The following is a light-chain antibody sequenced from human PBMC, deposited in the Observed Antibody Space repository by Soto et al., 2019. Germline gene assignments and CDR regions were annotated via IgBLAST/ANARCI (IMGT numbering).Light chain of an antibody. J-gene: IGLJ3*02. CDR1: TPNIGSNS. CDR3: ATWDSSLKIGV. V-gene: IGLV1-51*01. CDR2: DTN. Sequence: QSVLTQPPSVSAAPGQRVTISYSGTTPNIGSNSVSWYLQVPGTVPKLLIYDTNKRPSGIPDRISGSKSGSSATLDITGLQTGDEADYYCATWDSSLKIGVFGGGTKLTVL.